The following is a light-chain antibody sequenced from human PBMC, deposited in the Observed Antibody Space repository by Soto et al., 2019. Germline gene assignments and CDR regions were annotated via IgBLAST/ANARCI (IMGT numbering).Light chain of an antibody. Sequence: IHMTQSPSSLSASVGDRITVTCRASQRITTYVNWYQLKPGEAPKLLISTSGTLQRGVPSRFSGSGSGTDFTLTITRLQPADFATYFCQQTCSTPYTFGQGTKLEIK. V-gene: IGKV1-39*01. CDR1: QRITTY. CDR3: QQTCSTPYT. CDR2: TSG. J-gene: IGKJ2*01.